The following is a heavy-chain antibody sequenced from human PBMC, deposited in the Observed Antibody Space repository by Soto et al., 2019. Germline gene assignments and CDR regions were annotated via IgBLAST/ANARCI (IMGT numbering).Heavy chain of an antibody. D-gene: IGHD2-21*01. CDR3: VRYSRTLGWFFDL. V-gene: IGHV3-73*02. CDR1: GFTFSDSA. Sequence: EVQLVESGGGLVQPGGSLKLSCAASGFTFSDSAMHWVRQASGEGLEWLGRIRSKGNNYATEYGASLKGRFTISRDDSETTTYLQMSNLTTEDTAVYYCVRYSRTLGWFFDLWGRGTLVTVSS. CDR2: IRSKGNNYAT. J-gene: IGHJ2*01.